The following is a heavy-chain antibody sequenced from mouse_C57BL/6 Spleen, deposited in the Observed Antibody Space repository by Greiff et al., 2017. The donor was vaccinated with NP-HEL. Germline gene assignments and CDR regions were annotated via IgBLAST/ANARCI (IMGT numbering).Heavy chain of an antibody. J-gene: IGHJ1*03. D-gene: IGHD1-1*01. Sequence: VQLQESGPGLVAPSQSLSITCTVSGFSLTSYAISWVRQPPGKGLEWLGVIWTGGGTNYNSALKSRLSISKDNSKSQVFLKMNSLQTDDTARYYCARTLYGSSYPYWYFDVWGTGTTVTVSS. CDR3: ARTLYGSSYPYWYFDV. CDR1: GFSLTSYA. V-gene: IGHV2-9-1*01. CDR2: IWTGGGT.